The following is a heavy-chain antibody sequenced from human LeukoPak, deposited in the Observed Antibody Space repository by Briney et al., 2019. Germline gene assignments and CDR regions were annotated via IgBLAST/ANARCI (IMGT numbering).Heavy chain of an antibody. Sequence: PGGSLRLSCAASGSTFSSYGMHWVRQAPGKGLEWVAFIRSDGNNKYYADSVKGRFTISRDNSKNTLYLQMNSLRSEDTAVYYCAKDGGGYSYSDYWGQGTLVTVSS. CDR1: GSTFSSYG. CDR2: IRSDGNNK. V-gene: IGHV3-30*02. J-gene: IGHJ4*02. CDR3: AKDGGGYSYSDY. D-gene: IGHD5-18*01.